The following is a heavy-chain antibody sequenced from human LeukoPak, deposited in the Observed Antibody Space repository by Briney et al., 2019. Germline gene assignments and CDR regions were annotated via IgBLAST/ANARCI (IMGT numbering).Heavy chain of an antibody. CDR2: IDQDGRDK. D-gene: IGHD3-22*01. CDR1: GCTFSNYW. V-gene: IGHV3-7*01. CDR3: ARGPTMSYYDSSGYYGIDY. Sequence: GGSLRLSCAASGCTFSNYWMSWVRQAPGKGLEGVTNIDQDGRDKYYVDSVRGRFTISRDSATNSLYLQMNSLRAEATAVYSCARGPTMSYYDSSGYYGIDYWGQGTLVTVSS. J-gene: IGHJ4*02.